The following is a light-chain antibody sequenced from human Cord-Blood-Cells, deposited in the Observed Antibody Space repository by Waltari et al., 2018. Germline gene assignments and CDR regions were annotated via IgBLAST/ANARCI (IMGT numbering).Light chain of an antibody. Sequence: QSALTQPASVSGSPGQSITLSCTGTSSDVGSYNLVSWYQHHPGKAPKLMIYEGSKRPSRVSNRFSGSKSGNTASLTISGLQAGDEADYYCCSYAGSSTYVFGTGTKVTVL. CDR1: SSDVGSYNL. J-gene: IGLJ1*01. CDR2: EGS. V-gene: IGLV2-23*01. CDR3: CSYAGSSTYV.